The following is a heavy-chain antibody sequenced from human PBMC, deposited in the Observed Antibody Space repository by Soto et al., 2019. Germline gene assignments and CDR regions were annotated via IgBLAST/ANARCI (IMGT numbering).Heavy chain of an antibody. V-gene: IGHV3-15*07. CDR2: IKSKTDGGTT. J-gene: IGHJ6*02. CDR3: TPRYCSGGSCYTPQGGTYYYGMDV. CDR1: GFTFSNAW. Sequence: EVQLVESGGGLVKPGGSLRLSCAASGFTFSNAWMNWVRQAPGKGLEWVGRIKSKTDGGTTDYAAPVKGRFTISRNESKNTLYLQMNSLKTEDTAVYYCTPRYCSGGSCYTPQGGTYYYGMDVWGQGTTVTVSS. D-gene: IGHD2-15*01.